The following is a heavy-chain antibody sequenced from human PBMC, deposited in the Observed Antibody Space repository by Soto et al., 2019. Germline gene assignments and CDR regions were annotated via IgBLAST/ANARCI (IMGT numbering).Heavy chain of an antibody. CDR1: GDSVSSNSAG. D-gene: IGHD6-19*01. J-gene: IGHJ6*02. V-gene: IGHV6-1*01. CDR2: TYYRSKWYN. Sequence: SQTLSLTCAISGDSVSSNSAGCNWVRQSAWRGREWLGRTYYRSKWYNDYAVSVKSRITITPDTSKNQFSLQLNSVTPEDTAVYYCARDFDRGSGWYGNYYYGMDVWGQGTTVTVS. CDR3: ARDFDRGSGWYGNYYYGMDV.